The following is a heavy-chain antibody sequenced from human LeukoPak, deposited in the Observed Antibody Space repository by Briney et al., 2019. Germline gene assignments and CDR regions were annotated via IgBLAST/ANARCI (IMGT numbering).Heavy chain of an antibody. CDR2: ISSSGSTI. CDR1: GFTLSDYY. D-gene: IGHD3-3*01. V-gene: IGHV3-11*04. Sequence: GGALRLSCAAPGFTLSDYYMSLIRPAPGKGLEWVLYISSSGSTIYYADSVKGRFTISRDNAKNSLYLQMNSLRAEDTAVYYCARGGFLRGSGSNFDYWGQGTLVTVSS. CDR3: ARGGFLRGSGSNFDY. J-gene: IGHJ4*02.